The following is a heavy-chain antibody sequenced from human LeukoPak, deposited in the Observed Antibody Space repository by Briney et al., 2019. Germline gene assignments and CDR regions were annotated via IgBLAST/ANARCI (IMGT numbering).Heavy chain of an antibody. D-gene: IGHD6-19*01. V-gene: IGHV4-59*08. CDR1: GGSISSYY. Sequence: SETLSLTCAVSGGSISSYYWSWIRQPPGKGLEWIGYISYSGSTNYNPSLASRVTISVDTSKNQFSLHLSSVTAADTAVYYCARVGFSSGWYGFDYWGQGTLVTVSS. CDR3: ARVGFSSGWYGFDY. CDR2: ISYSGST. J-gene: IGHJ4*02.